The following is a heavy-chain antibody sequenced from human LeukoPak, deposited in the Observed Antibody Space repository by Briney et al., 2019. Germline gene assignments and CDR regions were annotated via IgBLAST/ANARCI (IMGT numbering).Heavy chain of an antibody. CDR2: IYSGGST. D-gene: IGHD6-6*01. CDR1: GFTFSRYA. CDR3: ARSPSIAARRIYYYYYMDV. Sequence: GGSLRLSCAASGFTFSRYAMSWVRQAPGKGLEWDSVIYSGGSTYYADSVKGRFTISRDNSKNTLYLQMNSLRAEDTAVFYCARSPSIAARRIYYYYYMDVWGKGTTVTVSS. J-gene: IGHJ6*03. V-gene: IGHV3-53*01.